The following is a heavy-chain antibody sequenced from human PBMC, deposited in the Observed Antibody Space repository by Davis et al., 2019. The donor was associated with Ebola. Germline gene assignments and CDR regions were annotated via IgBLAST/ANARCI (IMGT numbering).Heavy chain of an antibody. V-gene: IGHV3-53*01. J-gene: IGHJ6*02. CDR1: GFTVSSNY. CDR2: IYSGGST. CDR3: AREGGNDYQYYYYYYGMDV. D-gene: IGHD4-11*01. Sequence: GGSLRLSCAASGFTVSSNYMSWVRQAPGKGLEWVSVIYSGGSTYYADSVKGRFTISRDNSKNTLYLQMNSLRAEDTAVYYCAREGGNDYQYYYYYYGMDVWGQGTTVTVSS.